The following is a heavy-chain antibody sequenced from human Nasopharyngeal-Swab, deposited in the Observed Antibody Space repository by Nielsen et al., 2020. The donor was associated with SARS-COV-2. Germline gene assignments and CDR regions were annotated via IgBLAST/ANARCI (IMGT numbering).Heavy chain of an antibody. V-gene: IGHV3-30-3*01. CDR1: GFTFSSYA. CDR3: ARAAPYYYDSSGYYPFDY. D-gene: IGHD3-22*01. CDR2: ISYDGSNK. Sequence: GESLKISCAASGFTFSSYAMHWVRQAPGKGLEWVAVISYDGSNKYYADSVKGRFTISRDNAKNSLYLQMNSLRAEDTAVYYCARAAPYYYDSSGYYPFDYWGQGTLVTVSS. J-gene: IGHJ4*02.